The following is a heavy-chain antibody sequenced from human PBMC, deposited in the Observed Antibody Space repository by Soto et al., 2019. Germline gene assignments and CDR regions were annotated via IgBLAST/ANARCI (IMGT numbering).Heavy chain of an antibody. D-gene: IGHD6-13*01. CDR3: ARVAVVTAAGTSDY. V-gene: IGHV3-11*06. CDR1: GFTFSDYY. Sequence: QVQLVESGGGLVRPGGSLRLSCAASGFTFSDYYMTWIRQVPGKGLEWVAYISGTSDSIPYADSVKGRFTISRDNAKKSLYLQTNSLRAEDTALYYCARVAVVTAAGTSDYWGQGTLVTVSS. J-gene: IGHJ4*02. CDR2: ISGTSDSI.